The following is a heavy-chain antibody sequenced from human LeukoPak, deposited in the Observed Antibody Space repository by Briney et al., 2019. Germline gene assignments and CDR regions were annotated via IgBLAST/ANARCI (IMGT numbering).Heavy chain of an antibody. J-gene: IGHJ4*02. CDR2: IYYSGST. CDR3: ARQGSGRSSDY. D-gene: IGHD1-26*01. CDR1: GGSISSSSYS. V-gene: IGHV4-39*01. Sequence: SETLSLTCTVSGGSISSSSYSWGWIRQPPGKGLEWIGSIYYSGSTFYNPSLKSRVTISVDTSKNQFSLKLGSVTAADTAVYYCARQGSGRSSDYWGQGTLVTVSS.